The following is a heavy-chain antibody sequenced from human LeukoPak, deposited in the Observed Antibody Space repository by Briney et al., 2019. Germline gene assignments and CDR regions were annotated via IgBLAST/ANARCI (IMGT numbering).Heavy chain of an antibody. CDR1: GFTFSTYA. V-gene: IGHV3-23*01. J-gene: IGHJ4*02. CDR3: AKDLRALDY. Sequence: GGSLRLSCAGSGFTFSTYAMHWVRQAPGKGLEWVSAISGSGGSTYYADSVKGRFTISRDNSKNTLYLQMNSLRAEDTAVYYCAKDLRALDYWGQGTLVTVSS. D-gene: IGHD3-10*01. CDR2: ISGSGGST.